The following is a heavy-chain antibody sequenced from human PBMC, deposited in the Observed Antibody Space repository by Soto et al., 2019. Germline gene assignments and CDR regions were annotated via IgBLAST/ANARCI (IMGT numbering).Heavy chain of an antibody. CDR1: GFSLSNSG. Sequence: VHLVESGGGLVPPGGSLRLSCLASGFSLSNSGMFWVRQAPGKGLEWISYISRSHSAIYYADSVKGRFTMSRDDAKNSIFLQMNSQRDEDRAVYDCATEGPNGYIHYYIETWGQGVPVSVCS. CDR3: ATEGPNGYIHYYIET. V-gene: IGHV3-48*02. CDR2: ISRSHSAI. J-gene: IGHJ4*02. D-gene: IGHD5-12*01.